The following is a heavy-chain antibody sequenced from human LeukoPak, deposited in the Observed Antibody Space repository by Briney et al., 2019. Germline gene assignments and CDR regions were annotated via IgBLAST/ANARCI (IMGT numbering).Heavy chain of an antibody. D-gene: IGHD3-3*01. Sequence: PGGSLRLSCAASGFTFSSYWMHWVRQAPGKGLEWVSVIYSGGSTYYADSVMGRFTISRDNSKNTLYLQMNSLRAEDTAVYYCASMYYDFWSGPPRFDYWGQGTLVTVSS. CDR2: IYSGGST. CDR1: GFTFSSYW. CDR3: ASMYYDFWSGPPRFDY. V-gene: IGHV3-66*02. J-gene: IGHJ4*02.